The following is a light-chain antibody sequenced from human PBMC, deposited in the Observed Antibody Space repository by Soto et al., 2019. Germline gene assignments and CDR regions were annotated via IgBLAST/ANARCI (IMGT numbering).Light chain of an antibody. CDR3: QQYDSYPWT. J-gene: IGKJ1*01. Sequence: DIQMTQSLSTLSASVGDRVTITCRASQSISVWLAWYQQKQGKAPKLLIYKASNLENGVPLRFSGSGSGTEFTLTVSSLQPDDFATYYCQQYDSYPWTFGQGTKVEIK. CDR1: QSISVW. V-gene: IGKV1-5*03. CDR2: KAS.